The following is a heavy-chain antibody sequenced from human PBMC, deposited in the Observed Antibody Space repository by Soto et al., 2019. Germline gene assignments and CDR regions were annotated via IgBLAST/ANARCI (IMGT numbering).Heavy chain of an antibody. V-gene: IGHV1-2*02. J-gene: IGHJ4*02. CDR2: INPNSGGA. Sequence: RASVKVSCKASGFTFTGHYIHWVRQAPGQGLEWMGWINPNSGGASYAQKFQGRVTMTRDTSITTAYMELSSLSPDDTAVYYCAKSGSFFTPSLGYFDYWGQGTLVTVSS. CDR3: AKSGSFFTPSLGYFDY. CDR1: GFTFTGHY. D-gene: IGHD1-26*01.